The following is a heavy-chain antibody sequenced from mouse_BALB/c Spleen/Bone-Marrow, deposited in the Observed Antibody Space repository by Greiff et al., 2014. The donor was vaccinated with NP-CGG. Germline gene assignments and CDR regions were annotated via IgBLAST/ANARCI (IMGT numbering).Heavy chain of an antibody. CDR1: GYTFTSYW. CDR3: TRSYGSSYEYYFDY. Sequence: QVQLQQSGAELVRPGASVKLSCKASGYTFTSYWINWVKQRPGQGLEWIGNIYPSDSYTNYNQKFKDKATLTVDKSSSTAYMQLSSPTSEDSAVYYCTRSYGSSYEYYFDYWSQGTTLTVSS. CDR2: IYPSDSYT. V-gene: IGHV1-69*02. D-gene: IGHD1-1*01. J-gene: IGHJ2*01.